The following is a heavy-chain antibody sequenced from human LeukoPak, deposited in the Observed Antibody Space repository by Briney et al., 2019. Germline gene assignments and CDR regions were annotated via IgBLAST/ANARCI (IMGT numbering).Heavy chain of an antibody. V-gene: IGHV1-8*01. CDR2: MNPNSGNT. Sequence: WSPQHYEKGLDGKGGMNPNSGNTGYAQKFQGRVNMTRNTSISTAYMELSSLRSEDTAVYYCARGYCSSTSCYFRRTYYYYYYMDVWGKGTTVTVSS. D-gene: IGHD2-2*01. J-gene: IGHJ6*03. CDR3: ARGYCSSTSCYFRRTYYYYYYMDV.